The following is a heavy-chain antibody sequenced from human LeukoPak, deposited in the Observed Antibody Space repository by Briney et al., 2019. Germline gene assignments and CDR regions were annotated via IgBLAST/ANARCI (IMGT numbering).Heavy chain of an antibody. CDR2: IYYSGST. J-gene: IGHJ4*02. CDR1: GGSISPYY. D-gene: IGHD6-6*01. CDR3: ARMPGSSTGFDY. V-gene: IGHV4-59*01. Sequence: PSETLSLTCTFSGGSISPYYWSWIRQPPGKGLEWLGYIYYSGSTNYNPSLKSRVTISVDTSKNPFSLKLTSVTAADTAVYYCARMPGSSTGFDYWGRGTLVTVSS.